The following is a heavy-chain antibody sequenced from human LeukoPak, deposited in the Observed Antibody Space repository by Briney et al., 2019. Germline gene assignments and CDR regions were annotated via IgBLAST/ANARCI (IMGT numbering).Heavy chain of an antibody. CDR3: ARTRSSSSSWYGQFDY. D-gene: IGHD6-13*01. Sequence: ASVKVSCKASGGTFSSYAINWVRQAPGQGLEWMGGIIPIFGTANYAQKFQGRVTITADKPTSTAYMELSSLRSEDTAVYYCARTRSSSSSWYGQFDYWGQGTLVTVSS. CDR1: GGTFSSYA. V-gene: IGHV1-69*06. CDR2: IIPIFGTA. J-gene: IGHJ4*02.